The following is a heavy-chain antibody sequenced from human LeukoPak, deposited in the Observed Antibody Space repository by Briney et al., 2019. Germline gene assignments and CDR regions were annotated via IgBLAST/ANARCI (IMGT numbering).Heavy chain of an antibody. J-gene: IGHJ4*02. V-gene: IGHV1-2*02. CDR3: ARVVPAAVALDY. D-gene: IGHD2-2*01. Sequence: ASVKVSCKASGYTFTGYYMHWVRQAPGQGLEWMGWINPSSGGTNYAQKFQGRVTMTRDTSISTAYMELSRLRSDDTAVYYCARVVPAAVALDYWGQGTLVTVSS. CDR2: INPSSGGT. CDR1: GYTFTGYY.